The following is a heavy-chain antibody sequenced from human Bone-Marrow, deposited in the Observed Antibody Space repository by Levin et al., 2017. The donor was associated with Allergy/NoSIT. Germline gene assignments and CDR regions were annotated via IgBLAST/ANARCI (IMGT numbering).Heavy chain of an antibody. J-gene: IGHJ3*02. V-gene: IGHV4-38-2*02. CDR1: GYSISGGYY. CDR2: FYHSGRT. D-gene: IGHD3-3*01. CDR3: ARDSGITIFAVTPYDAFEM. Sequence: SETLSLTCAVTGYSISGGYYWGWIRQAPGKGLEWIGSFYHSGRTNYNPSLKSRVTISADMSKNQFSLNLSSVTAADTAVYYCARDSGITIFAVTPYDAFEMWGQGTVVTVSS.